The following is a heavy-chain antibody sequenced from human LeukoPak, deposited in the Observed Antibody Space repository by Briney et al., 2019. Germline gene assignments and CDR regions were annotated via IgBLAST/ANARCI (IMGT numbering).Heavy chain of an antibody. V-gene: IGHV4-59*01. Sequence: SETLSLTCTVSGGSISSYYWSWIRQPPGRGLEWIGYLFYSGNTNSNPSLKSRVTISADTSKNQFSLRLNSVTAADTAVYFCGRVRTGNTGSPEYFEDWGQGTLVTVSS. CDR2: LFYSGNT. CDR1: GGSISSYY. CDR3: GRVRTGNTGSPEYFED. J-gene: IGHJ1*01. D-gene: IGHD5-12*01.